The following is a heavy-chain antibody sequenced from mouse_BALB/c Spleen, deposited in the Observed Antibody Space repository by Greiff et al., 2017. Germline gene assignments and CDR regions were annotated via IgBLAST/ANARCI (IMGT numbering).Heavy chain of an antibody. J-gene: IGHJ2*01. CDR2: IDPDNGDT. D-gene: IGHD4-1*01. Sequence: VQLQQSGAELVRPGASVKLSCTASGFNIKDYYMHWVKQRPEQGLEWIGWIDPDNGDTEYAPKFQGKATMTADTSSNTAYLQLSSLTSEDTAVYYCNWDYFDYWGQGTTLTVSS. CDR1: GFNIKDYY. CDR3: NWDYFDY. V-gene: IGHV14-4*02.